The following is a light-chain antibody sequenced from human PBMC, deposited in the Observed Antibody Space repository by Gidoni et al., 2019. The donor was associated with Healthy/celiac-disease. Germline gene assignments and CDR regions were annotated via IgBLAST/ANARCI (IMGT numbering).Light chain of an antibody. Sequence: DIQMTQSPSSLSASVGDRVTITCQASQDISNYLHWYQQKPGKAQKLLIYDSSNLETGVPSRFSGSGSGTDFTFPISSLHPEDIATYYCQQYDNLSLTFGGGTKVEIK. V-gene: IGKV1-33*01. CDR3: QQYDNLSLT. CDR2: DSS. J-gene: IGKJ4*01. CDR1: QDISNY.